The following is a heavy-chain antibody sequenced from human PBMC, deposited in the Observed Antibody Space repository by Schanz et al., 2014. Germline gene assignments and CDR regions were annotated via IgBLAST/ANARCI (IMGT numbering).Heavy chain of an antibody. D-gene: IGHD1-26*01. Sequence: EVQLVESGGGLVQPGGSLRLSCAASGFTFSTYSMNWVRQAPGKGLVWVSRIQSDGSITTYADSVKGRFTISRDNSMHTLYLQMNSLRDEDTAVYFCAKDQGPVLPPFDSWGQGTMVTVSS. CDR2: IQSDGSIT. CDR1: GFTFSTYS. CDR3: AKDQGPVLPPFDS. J-gene: IGHJ3*01. V-gene: IGHV3-74*01.